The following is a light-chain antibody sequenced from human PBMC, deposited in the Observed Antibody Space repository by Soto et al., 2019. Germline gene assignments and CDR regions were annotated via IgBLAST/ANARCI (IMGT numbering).Light chain of an antibody. CDR1: QSVSSN. CDR3: QQYQNSPRT. J-gene: IGKJ1*01. CDR2: GAS. Sequence: EIVMTQSPATLSVSPGERATLSCRASQSVSSNLAWYQQKPGQAPRLLIYGASTRATGIPARFSGSGSGTEFTLTISSLQPDDFATYYCQQYQNSPRTFGQGTKVDI. V-gene: IGKV3-15*01.